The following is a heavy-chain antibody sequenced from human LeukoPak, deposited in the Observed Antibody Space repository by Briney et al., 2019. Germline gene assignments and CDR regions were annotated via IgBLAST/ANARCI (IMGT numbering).Heavy chain of an antibody. CDR2: VSNSGDYI. CDR3: AREGYSSSFWAQTNWFDP. V-gene: IGHV3-21*06. J-gene: IGHJ5*02. Sequence: GGSLRLSCAASGFSFSSYRMNWVRQAPGKGLEWVSSVSNSGDYIHYADSVKGRFTISRDNSKNSLYLQMNSLRAEDTAVYYCAREGYSSSFWAQTNWFDPWGQGTLVTVFS. CDR1: GFSFSSYR. D-gene: IGHD6-6*01.